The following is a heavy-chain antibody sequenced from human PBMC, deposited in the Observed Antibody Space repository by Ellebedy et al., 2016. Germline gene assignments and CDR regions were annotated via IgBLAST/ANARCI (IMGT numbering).Heavy chain of an antibody. V-gene: IGHV4-30-4*01. D-gene: IGHD4-17*01. CDR2: IYYSGST. J-gene: IGHJ6*02. CDR3: ARDLPDYGDYAYYYYGMDV. Sequence: SETLSLTXTVSGGSISSGDYYWSWIRQPPGKGLEWIGYIYYSGSTYYNPSLKSRVTISVDTSKNQFSLKLSSVTAADTAVYYCARDLPDYGDYAYYYYGMDVWGQGTTVTVSS. CDR1: GGSISSGDYY.